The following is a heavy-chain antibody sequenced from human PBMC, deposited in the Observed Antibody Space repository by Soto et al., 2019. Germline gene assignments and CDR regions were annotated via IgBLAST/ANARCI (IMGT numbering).Heavy chain of an antibody. J-gene: IGHJ2*01. D-gene: IGHD4-17*01. V-gene: IGHV4-30-4*01. Sequence: SETLSLTCTVSGGSISGGVYYWSWIRQPPGKGLEWIGYIFDSGSTYYNPSLKSRVTISVDTSKNHFSLRLSSVTAADTAVYYCAREIIPLTTDWYFDLWGRGTLVTVSS. CDR2: IFDSGST. CDR1: GGSISGGVYY. CDR3: AREIIPLTTDWYFDL.